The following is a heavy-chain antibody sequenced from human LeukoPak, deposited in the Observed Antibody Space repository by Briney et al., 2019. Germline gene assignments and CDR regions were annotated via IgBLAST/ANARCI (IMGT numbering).Heavy chain of an antibody. J-gene: IGHJ4*02. CDR3: ARLAWGRLDY. V-gene: IGHV1-2*02. D-gene: IGHD7-27*01. CDR2: INPNSGGT. Sequence: ASVKVSCKASGYTFTSYGISWVRQAPGQGLEWMGWINPNSGGTNYAQKVQGRVTMTRDTSISTAYMELSRLRSDDTAVYSCARLAWGRLDYWGQGTLVTVSS. CDR1: GYTFTSYG.